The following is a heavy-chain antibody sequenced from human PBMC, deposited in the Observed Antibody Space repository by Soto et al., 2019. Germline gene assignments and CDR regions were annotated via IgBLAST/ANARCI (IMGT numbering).Heavy chain of an antibody. CDR3: ARVPDV. V-gene: IGHV4-30-2*01. CDR1: GGSISSGGYS. CDR2: IYHSGST. Sequence: QLQLQESGSGLVKPSQTLSLTCAVSGGSISSGGYSWSWIRQPPGKVLEWIGYIYHSGSTYYNTSLESRVTTSVDMSKNQFSQKLSSVNAADTAVYYCARVPDVWGQGTTVTVS. J-gene: IGHJ6*02.